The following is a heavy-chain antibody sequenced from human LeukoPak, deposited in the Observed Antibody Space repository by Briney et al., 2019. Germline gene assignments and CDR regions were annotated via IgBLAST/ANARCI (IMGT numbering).Heavy chain of an antibody. V-gene: IGHV3-9*01. J-gene: IGHJ4*02. Sequence: GGSLRLSCAASGFTFDDYAMHWVRQAPGKGLEWGSGISWNSGSIGYADSVKGRFTISRDNAKNSLYLQMNSLRAEDTAVYYCAKQQYSSGWYVPYYFDYWGQGTLVTVSS. D-gene: IGHD6-19*01. CDR3: AKQQYSSGWYVPYYFDY. CDR2: ISWNSGSI. CDR1: GFTFDDYA.